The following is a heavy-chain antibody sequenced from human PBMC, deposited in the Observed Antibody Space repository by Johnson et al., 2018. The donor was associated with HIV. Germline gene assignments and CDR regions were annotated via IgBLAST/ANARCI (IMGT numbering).Heavy chain of an antibody. CDR1: GFTFSNYW. D-gene: IGHD3-10*01. CDR2: IKSDGTRT. CDR3: TTDYGDAFDI. J-gene: IGHJ3*02. V-gene: IGHV3-74*01. Sequence: EVQLLGSGGGLVQPGGSLRLSCAVSGFTFSNYWMEWVRQAPGKGLAWVSRIKSDGTRTTYADSVKGRFTIPRDTAQNTLYLQMNSLRAEDTAVYYCTTDYGDAFDIWGQGTMVTVSS.